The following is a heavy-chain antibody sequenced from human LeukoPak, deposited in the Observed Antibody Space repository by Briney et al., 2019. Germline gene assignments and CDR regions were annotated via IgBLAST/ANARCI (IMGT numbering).Heavy chain of an antibody. CDR1: GYTFTRYS. CDR3: ARGSSSWYVGPPLDC. V-gene: IGHV1-2*02. Sequence: ASVKVSCKASGYTFTRYSMHWVRQAPGQGPEWMGWINPNNGGTNYAQKFQGRVTMTRGTSISTAYMELSRLTSDDTAMYYCARGSSSWYVGPPLDCWGQGTLVTVSS. D-gene: IGHD6-13*01. J-gene: IGHJ4*02. CDR2: INPNNGGT.